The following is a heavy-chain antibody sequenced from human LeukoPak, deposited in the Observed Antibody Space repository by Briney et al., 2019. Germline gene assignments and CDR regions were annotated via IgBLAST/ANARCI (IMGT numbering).Heavy chain of an antibody. J-gene: IGHJ4*02. CDR1: GGSISSSSYY. Sequence: PSETLSLTCTVSGGSISSSSYYWGWIRQPPGKGLEWIGSIYYSGSTYYNPSFKSRVTISVDTSKNQFSLKLSSVTAADTAVYYCARGSLKQQLVFDYWGQGTLVTVSS. CDR2: IYYSGST. CDR3: ARGSLKQQLVFDY. D-gene: IGHD6-13*01. V-gene: IGHV4-39*07.